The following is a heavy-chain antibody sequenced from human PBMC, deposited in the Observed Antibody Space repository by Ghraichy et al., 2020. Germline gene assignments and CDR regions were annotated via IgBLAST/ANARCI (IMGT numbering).Heavy chain of an antibody. CDR1: GGSISSSSYY. CDR2: IYYSGST. CDR3: AAATNSGWYSVYYYYYMDV. Sequence: SETLSLTCTVSGGSISSSSYYWGWIRQPPGKGLEWIGSIYYSGSTYYNPSLKSRVTISVDTSKNQFSLKLSSVTAADTAVYYCAAATNSGWYSVYYYYYMDVWGKGTTVTVSS. D-gene: IGHD6-19*01. J-gene: IGHJ6*03. V-gene: IGHV4-39*01.